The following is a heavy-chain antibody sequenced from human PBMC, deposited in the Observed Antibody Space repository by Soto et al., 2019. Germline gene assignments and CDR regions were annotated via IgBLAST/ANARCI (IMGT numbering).Heavy chain of an antibody. J-gene: IGHJ4*02. CDR1: GFTFSTYA. V-gene: IGHV3-23*01. CDR3: AKDYYYDSSGYASPDY. Sequence: EVQLLEAGGGLVQPGGSLRLSCAASGFTFSTYAMTWVRQVPGKGLEWVSAIRGSGAGTYYADSVKGRFTISRDNSKNTLFLQMNSLRVEDTALYYCAKDYYYDSSGYASPDYWGRGTLVTVSS. D-gene: IGHD3-22*01. CDR2: IRGSGAGT.